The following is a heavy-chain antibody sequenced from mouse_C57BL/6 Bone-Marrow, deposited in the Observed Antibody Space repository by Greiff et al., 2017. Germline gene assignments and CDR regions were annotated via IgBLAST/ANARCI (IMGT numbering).Heavy chain of an antibody. Sequence: VQLQQPGAELVMPGASVKLSCKASGYTFTSYWMHWVKQRPGQGLEWIGEIDPSDSYTNYNQKFKGKSTLTVDTSSSTAYMQLSSLTSEDSAVYYCAREEGSCGVRFAYWGQGTLVTVSA. CDR2: IDPSDSYT. J-gene: IGHJ3*01. V-gene: IGHV1-69*01. CDR3: AREEGSCGVRFAY. CDR1: GYTFTSYW.